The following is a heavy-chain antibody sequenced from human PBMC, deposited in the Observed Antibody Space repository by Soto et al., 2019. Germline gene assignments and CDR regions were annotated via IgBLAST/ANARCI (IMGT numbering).Heavy chain of an antibody. J-gene: IGHJ5*02. Sequence: GGSLRLSCAASGFSLSDHGVNWVRQAPGKGVEWISSVNRGASSLYYAESVKGRFTMSRDDAKNSVYLQMNSLRDEDTAVYYCARQINWRDGGAWGQGTLVTVSS. CDR1: GFSLSDHG. V-gene: IGHV3-48*02. CDR2: VNRGASSL. CDR3: ARQINWRDGGA. D-gene: IGHD3-16*01.